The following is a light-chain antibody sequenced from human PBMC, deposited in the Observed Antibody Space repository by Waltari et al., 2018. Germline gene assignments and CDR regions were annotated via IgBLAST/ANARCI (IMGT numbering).Light chain of an antibody. Sequence: QSALAQPASVSGSPGQSVTISCTGAGSDVGISNVVSWYQQHPGKAPKLMIYEAYKRPSGVSILFSGSRSGNTASLTISGLQTDDEAEYYCCTYAGSSTWVFGGGTKLTVL. CDR2: EAY. J-gene: IGLJ3*02. CDR3: CTYAGSSTWV. V-gene: IGLV2-23*01. CDR1: GSDVGISNV.